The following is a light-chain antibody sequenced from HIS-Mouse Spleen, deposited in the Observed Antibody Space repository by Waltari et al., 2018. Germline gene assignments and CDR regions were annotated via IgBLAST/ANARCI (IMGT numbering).Light chain of an antibody. CDR2: EVS. J-gene: IGLJ2*01. V-gene: IGLV2-18*01. CDR1: SSDVGSYNR. CDR3: SLYTSSSTLV. Sequence: QSALTQPPSVSGSPGQSVTISCTGTSSDVGSYNRVSWYQQPPGTAPKPIIYEVSNRPSGVPDRFSGSKSGNTASLTISGLQAEDEVDYYCSLYTSSSTLVFGGGTKLTVL.